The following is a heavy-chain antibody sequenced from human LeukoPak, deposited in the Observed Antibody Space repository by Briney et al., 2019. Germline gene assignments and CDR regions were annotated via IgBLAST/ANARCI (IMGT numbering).Heavy chain of an antibody. CDR3: ARRVPPVVTYYYDSSGFYYFDY. V-gene: IGHV5-51*01. CDR1: GYSFTSYW. Sequence: GESLKISCKGSGYSFTSYWIGWVRQMPGKGLEWMGIIYPGDSDTRYSPSFQGQVTISADKSISTAYLQWSSLKASDTAMYYCARRVPPVVTYYYDSSGFYYFDYWGQGTLVTVSS. D-gene: IGHD3-22*01. CDR2: IYPGDSDT. J-gene: IGHJ4*02.